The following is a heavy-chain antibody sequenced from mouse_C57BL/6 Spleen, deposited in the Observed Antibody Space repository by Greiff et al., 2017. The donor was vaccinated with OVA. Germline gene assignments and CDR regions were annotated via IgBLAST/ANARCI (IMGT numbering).Heavy chain of an antibody. CDR3: ARVYYGSSYGYFDV. J-gene: IGHJ1*03. CDR1: GFTFSSYA. V-gene: IGHV5-4*01. CDR2: ISDGGSYT. Sequence: EVQGVESGGGLVKPGGSLKLSCAASGFTFSSYAMSWVRQTPEKRLEWVATISDGGSYTYYPDNVKGRFTISRDNAKNNLYLQMSHPKSEDTAMYYCARVYYGSSYGYFDVWGTGTTVTVSS. D-gene: IGHD1-1*01.